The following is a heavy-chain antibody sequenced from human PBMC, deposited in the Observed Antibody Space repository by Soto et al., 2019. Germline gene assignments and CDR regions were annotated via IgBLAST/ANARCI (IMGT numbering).Heavy chain of an antibody. CDR1: GYTFTSYY. D-gene: IGHD6-13*01. CDR3: ARRQQLGYYYYGMDV. Sequence: VASVKVSCKASGYTFTSYYMHWVRQAPGQGLEWMGIINPSGGSTSYAQKFQGRVTMTRDTSTSTVYMELSSLRSEDTAVYYCARRQQLGYYYYGMDVWGQGTTVTVSS. CDR2: INPSGGST. V-gene: IGHV1-46*01. J-gene: IGHJ6*02.